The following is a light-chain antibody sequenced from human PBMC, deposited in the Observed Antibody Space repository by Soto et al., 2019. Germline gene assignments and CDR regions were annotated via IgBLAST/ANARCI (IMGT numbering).Light chain of an antibody. CDR1: QSVSSSS. Sequence: EILLTQSPGTLSLSPGEGATLSCRASQSVSSSSLAWYQQKPGQAPRLLIYGASSRATGIPDRFSGSGPGTDFTLTISRLEPEDFAVYYCQQYDSSPLTFGGGTKV. V-gene: IGKV3-20*01. J-gene: IGKJ4*01. CDR2: GAS. CDR3: QQYDSSPLT.